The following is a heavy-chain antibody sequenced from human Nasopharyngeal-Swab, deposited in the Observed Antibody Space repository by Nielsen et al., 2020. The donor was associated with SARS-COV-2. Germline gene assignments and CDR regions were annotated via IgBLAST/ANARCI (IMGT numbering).Heavy chain of an antibody. D-gene: IGHD6-19*01. CDR2: ISYDGSNK. J-gene: IGHJ6*02. CDR1: GFTFSSYG. Sequence: GGSLRLSCAASGFTFSSYGMHWVRQAPGKGLEWEAVISYDGSNKYYADSVKGRFTISRDNSKNTLYLQMNSLRAEDTAVYYCAKFIAVAWYYYYGMDVWGQGTTVTVSS. V-gene: IGHV3-30*18. CDR3: AKFIAVAWYYYYGMDV.